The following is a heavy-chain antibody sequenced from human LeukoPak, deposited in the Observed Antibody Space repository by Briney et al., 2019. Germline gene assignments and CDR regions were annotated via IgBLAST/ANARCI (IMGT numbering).Heavy chain of an antibody. Sequence: GRSLRLSCAASGFTFSSYGMHWVRQAPGKGLEWVAVIWYGGSNKYYADSVKGRFTISRDNSKNTLYLQMNSLRAEDTAVYYCARWGVPAAIREGTYYYYYGMDVWGQGTTVTVSS. CDR1: GFTFSSYG. J-gene: IGHJ6*02. CDR3: ARWGVPAAIREGTYYYYYGMDV. D-gene: IGHD2-2*02. CDR2: IWYGGSNK. V-gene: IGHV3-33*01.